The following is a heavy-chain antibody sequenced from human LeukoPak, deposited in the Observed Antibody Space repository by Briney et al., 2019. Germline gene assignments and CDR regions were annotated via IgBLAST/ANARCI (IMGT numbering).Heavy chain of an antibody. CDR2: ISGSGRTI. V-gene: IGHV3-48*03. D-gene: IGHD2-15*01. CDR1: GFTFSSYE. CDR3: ARISPPSGLDPGFDY. Sequence: GGSLRLSCAASGFTFSSYEMNWVRQAPGKGLEWVSYISGSGRTIYYADSVKGRFTISRDNAKTSLYQQMHSLRAEDTAVYYCARISPPSGLDPGFDYWGQGTLVTVSS. J-gene: IGHJ4*02.